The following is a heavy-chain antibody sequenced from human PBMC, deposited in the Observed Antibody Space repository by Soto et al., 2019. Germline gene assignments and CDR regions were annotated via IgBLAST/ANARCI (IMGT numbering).Heavy chain of an antibody. D-gene: IGHD3-10*01. CDR2: ISAYNGNT. CDR1: GYTFTSYG. Sequence: QVQLVQSGAEVKKPGASVKVSCKASGYTFTSYGISWVRQAPGQGLEWRGWISAYNGNTNYAQKLQGRVTKTTDTSTSTADMELRSLRSDDTAVYYWARVSGSEAKAGIDYWGQGTLVAVSS. CDR3: ARVSGSEAKAGIDY. V-gene: IGHV1-18*01. J-gene: IGHJ4*02.